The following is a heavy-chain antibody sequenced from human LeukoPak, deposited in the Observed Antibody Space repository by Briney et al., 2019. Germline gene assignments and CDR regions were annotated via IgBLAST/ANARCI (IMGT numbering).Heavy chain of an antibody. CDR1: GGSISSSSYY. CDR3: ARLGRATTRTDY. CDR2: IYYSGST. V-gene: IGHV4-39*01. J-gene: IGHJ4*02. D-gene: IGHD1-26*01. Sequence: SETLSLTCTASGGSISSSSYYWGWIRQPPRKGLEWNGSIYYSGSTYYNPSLKSRVTISVDTSKNQFSLKLSSVTAADTAVYYCARLGRATTRTDYWGQGTLVTVSS.